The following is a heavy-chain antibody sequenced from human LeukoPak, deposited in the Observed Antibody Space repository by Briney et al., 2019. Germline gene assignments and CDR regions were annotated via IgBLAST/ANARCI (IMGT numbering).Heavy chain of an antibody. V-gene: IGHV3-33*01. D-gene: IGHD1-26*01. CDR3: VRGSPLGATTNWLDP. CDR2: IWYDGGNE. Sequence: PGRSLRLSCAASGLTFSIYGMHWVRQAPGKGLEWVALIWYDGGNENYADSVKGRFTISRDNSKNTLYLQMNSLRAEDTAVYYCVRGSPLGATTNWLDPWGQGTLVTVSS. J-gene: IGHJ5*02. CDR1: GLTFSIYG.